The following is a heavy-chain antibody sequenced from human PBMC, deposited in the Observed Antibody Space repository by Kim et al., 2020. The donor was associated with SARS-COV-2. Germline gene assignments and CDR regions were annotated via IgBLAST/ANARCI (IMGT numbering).Heavy chain of an antibody. CDR3: AAPHSGNYYNWFDP. D-gene: IGHD1-26*01. Sequence: GGSLRPSCAASGFTFSSYGMHWVRQAPGKGLEWVAVISYDGSNKYYADSVKGRFTISRDNSKNTLYLQMNSLRAEDTAVYYCAAPHSGNYYNWFDPWGQGTLVTVSS. CDR1: GFTFSSYG. CDR2: ISYDGSNK. V-gene: IGHV3-30*03. J-gene: IGHJ5*02.